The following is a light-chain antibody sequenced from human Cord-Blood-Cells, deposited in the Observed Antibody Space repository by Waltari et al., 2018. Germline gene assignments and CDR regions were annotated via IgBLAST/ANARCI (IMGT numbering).Light chain of an antibody. V-gene: IGLV2-23*03. Sequence: QSALTQPASVSGSPGQSITISCTGTSSDVGSYNLVSWYQQHPGKAPKLMIYEGSKRPSGVSKLFSGSKSGNTASLTISGLQAEDEADYYCCSYAGSSTFDWVFGGGTKLTVL. J-gene: IGLJ3*02. CDR2: EGS. CDR3: CSYAGSSTFDWV. CDR1: SSDVGSYNL.